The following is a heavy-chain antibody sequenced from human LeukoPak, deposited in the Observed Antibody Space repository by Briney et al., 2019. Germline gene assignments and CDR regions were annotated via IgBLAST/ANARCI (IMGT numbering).Heavy chain of an antibody. V-gene: IGHV3-74*01. Sequence: PGGSLRLSCAASGFTFSAYWMHWVRQAPGKGLVWVSRINTDGGSIRYADSVKGRFTISRDNAKNALYLQMNSLRADDTAVYFCARDSTWLLDYWGQGTLITVSS. CDR3: ARDSTWLLDY. J-gene: IGHJ4*02. CDR1: GFTFSAYW. D-gene: IGHD6-19*01. CDR2: INTDGGSI.